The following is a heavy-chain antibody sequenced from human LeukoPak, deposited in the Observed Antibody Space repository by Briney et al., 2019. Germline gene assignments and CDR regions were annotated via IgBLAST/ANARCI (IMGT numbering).Heavy chain of an antibody. D-gene: IGHD5-24*01. CDR3: AKEAGGDGYRLDS. J-gene: IGHJ4*02. Sequence: ASVKVSCKASGYXFSTYYMHWVRQAPGQGHEWLGLINPRSGGTGYAEKFEDRLIMTRDASTSTVYMELSSLRSEDTARYYCAKEAGGDGYRLDSWGQGTLVTVSP. V-gene: IGHV1-46*01. CDR2: INPRSGGT. CDR1: GYXFSTYY.